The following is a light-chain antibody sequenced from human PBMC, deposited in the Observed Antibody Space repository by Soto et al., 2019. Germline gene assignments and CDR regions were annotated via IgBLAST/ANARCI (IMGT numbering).Light chain of an antibody. J-gene: IGLJ3*02. CDR1: SSDVGGYNY. V-gene: IGLV2-14*01. CDR2: EVS. CDR3: TSYTTSSTHWV. Sequence: TQPASVSGSPGQSITISCTGTSSDVGGYNYVSWYQQHPGKAPKLMIYEVSNRPSGVSNRFSGSESGNTASLTISGLQAEDEADYYCTSYTTSSTHWVFGGGTKLTVL.